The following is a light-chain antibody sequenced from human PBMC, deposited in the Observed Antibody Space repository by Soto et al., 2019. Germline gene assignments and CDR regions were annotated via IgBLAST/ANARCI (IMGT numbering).Light chain of an antibody. CDR1: SSNIGALYD. J-gene: IGLJ2*01. V-gene: IGLV1-40*01. CDR3: QSYDNSLSGHVV. CDR2: DNN. Sequence: QSVLTQPPSVSGAPGQRVTISCTGSSSNIGALYDVNWYQQLPGTAPKLLIYDNNNRPSGVPDRFSGSKSGTSASPAITGLQAEDEADYYCQSYDNSLSGHVVFGGGTKLTVL.